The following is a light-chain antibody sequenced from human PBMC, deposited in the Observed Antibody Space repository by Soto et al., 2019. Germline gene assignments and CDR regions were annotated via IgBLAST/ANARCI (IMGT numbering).Light chain of an antibody. Sequence: QSALTQPPSASGSPGQSVTISCTGTNSDVGGYNYVSWYQQHPGKAPKLMISEVNKRPSGVPDRFSGSKSGNTASLTVSGLQAEDEADYYCSSYAGGPYVFGTGTKVTVL. V-gene: IGLV2-8*01. J-gene: IGLJ1*01. CDR1: NSDVGGYNY. CDR3: SSYAGGPYV. CDR2: EVN.